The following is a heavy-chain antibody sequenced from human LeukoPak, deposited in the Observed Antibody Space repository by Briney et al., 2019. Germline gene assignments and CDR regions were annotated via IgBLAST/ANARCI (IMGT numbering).Heavy chain of an antibody. CDR3: AREGTAYYDFWSGYPQDAFDI. D-gene: IGHD3-3*01. CDR2: ISSSSSTI. CDR1: GFTFSSYS. V-gene: IGHV3-48*01. Sequence: GGSLRLSCAASGFTFSSYSMNWVRQAPGKGLEWVSYISSSSSTIYYADSVKGRFTISRDNAKNSLYLQMNSLRAEDTAVYYCAREGTAYYDFWSGYPQDAFDIWGQGTMVTVSS. J-gene: IGHJ3*02.